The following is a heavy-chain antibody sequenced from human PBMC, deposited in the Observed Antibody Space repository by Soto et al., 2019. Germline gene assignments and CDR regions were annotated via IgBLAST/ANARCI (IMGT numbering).Heavy chain of an antibody. D-gene: IGHD2-15*01. CDR1: GFTFSSNA. J-gene: IGHJ5*02. CDR3: AKAMTVVVAAAWDWFDP. V-gene: IGHV3-23*01. CDR2: ISGSGDST. Sequence: GGSLRLSCAASGFTFSSNAMSWVRQAPGKGLEWVSVISGSGDSTYYADSVMGRFTISRDNSKNTLYLQMKSLRAEDTAVYYCAKAMTVVVAAAWDWFDPWGQGTLVTVSS.